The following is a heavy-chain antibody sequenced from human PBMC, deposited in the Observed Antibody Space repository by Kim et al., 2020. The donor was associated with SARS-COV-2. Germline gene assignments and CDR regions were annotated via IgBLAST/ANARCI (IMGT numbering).Heavy chain of an antibody. Sequence: DYAVSVVSRISVNPDTAKNDFSLQLNSVSPEDTAVYYCAREVQDTGAFEYWGQGTLVTVSS. V-gene: IGHV6-1*01. CDR3: AREVQDTGAFEY. J-gene: IGHJ4*02. D-gene: IGHD5-18*01.